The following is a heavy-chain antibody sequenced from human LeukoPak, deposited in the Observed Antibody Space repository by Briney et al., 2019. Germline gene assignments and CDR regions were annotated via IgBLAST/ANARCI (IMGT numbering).Heavy chain of an antibody. V-gene: IGHV3-11*01. CDR2: ISSSGSTI. D-gene: IGHD6-13*01. CDR3: SRAGYSSSWFPFDY. Sequence: GGSLRLSCAASGFTFSDYYMSWIRQAPGKGLEWVSYISSSGSTIYYADSVKGRFTISRDNAKNSLYLQMNSLRAEDTAVYYCSRAGYSSSWFPFDYWGQGTLVTVSS. CDR1: GFTFSDYY. J-gene: IGHJ4*02.